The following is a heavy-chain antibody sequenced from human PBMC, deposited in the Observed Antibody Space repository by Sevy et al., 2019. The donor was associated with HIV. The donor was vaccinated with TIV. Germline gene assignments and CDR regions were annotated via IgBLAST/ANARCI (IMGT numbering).Heavy chain of an antibody. CDR1: GFTFSSYA. CDR2: ISGSGGST. Sequence: GGSLRLSCAASGFTFSSYAMSWVRQAPGKGLEWVSAISGSGGSTYYADSVKGRFTISRDNSKNTLYLQMNSLRAEDTDVYYCAKDSSYEPYYFDYWGQGTLVTVSS. J-gene: IGHJ4*02. V-gene: IGHV3-23*01. CDR3: AKDSSYEPYYFDY. D-gene: IGHD3-22*01.